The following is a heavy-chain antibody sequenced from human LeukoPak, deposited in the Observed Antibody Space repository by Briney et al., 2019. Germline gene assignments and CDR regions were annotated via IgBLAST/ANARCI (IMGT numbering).Heavy chain of an antibody. Sequence: GASVKVSCKASGYTFTGYYMHWVRQAPGQGLEWMGWIYGDNGDTKYSQEFQGRVTITRDTSASTAYMELSSLRSEDMAVYYCVRGVPGVYFYYYMDVWGKGTTVTVSS. CDR1: GYTFTGYY. D-gene: IGHD2-8*01. CDR3: VRGVPGVYFYYYMDV. V-gene: IGHV1-3*03. J-gene: IGHJ6*03. CDR2: IYGDNGDT.